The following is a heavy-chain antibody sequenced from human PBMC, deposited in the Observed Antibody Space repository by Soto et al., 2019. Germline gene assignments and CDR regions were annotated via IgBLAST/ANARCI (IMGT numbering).Heavy chain of an antibody. Sequence: QVQLVESGGGLVRPGGSLRLSCAASGFTFSEYFMTWVRQAPGKGLEWASYISSSGRTIYYADSVKGRFTISRDNAKKSLYLQVDSLRAEDTAVYYCARSMPGYCSGGNCYDYWCQETLVTVSS. J-gene: IGHJ4*02. V-gene: IGHV3-11*01. CDR2: ISSSGRTI. CDR3: ARSMPGYCSGGNCYDY. D-gene: IGHD2-15*01. CDR1: GFTFSEYF.